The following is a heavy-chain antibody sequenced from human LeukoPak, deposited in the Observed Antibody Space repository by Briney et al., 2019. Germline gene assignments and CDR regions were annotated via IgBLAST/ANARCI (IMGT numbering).Heavy chain of an antibody. D-gene: IGHD1-26*01. CDR1: GFTFTSSA. CDR2: IVVGSGNT. V-gene: IGHV1-58*01. J-gene: IGHJ4*02. Sequence: GASVKVSCKASGFTFTSSAVQWVRQARGQRLDWIGWIVVGSGNTNYAQKFQERVTITRDMSTSTAYMELSSLRSEDTAVYYCTLVGATEGFDYWGQGTLVTVSS. CDR3: TLVGATEGFDY.